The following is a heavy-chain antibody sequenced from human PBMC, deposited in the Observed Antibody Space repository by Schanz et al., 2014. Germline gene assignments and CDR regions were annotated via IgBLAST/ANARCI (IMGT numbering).Heavy chain of an antibody. Sequence: QVQLVQSEAEVKKPGSSVKVSCKASGGTFSSYTISWVRQAPGQGLEWMGRIIPILGIANYAQNFQGRVTITADKSTSTAYMELNSLNSDDTAVYYCATLDYADSVSWGQGTLXTVSS. CDR1: GGTFSSYT. D-gene: IGHD4-17*01. J-gene: IGHJ5*02. CDR3: ATLDYADSVS. V-gene: IGHV1-69*02. CDR2: IIPILGIA.